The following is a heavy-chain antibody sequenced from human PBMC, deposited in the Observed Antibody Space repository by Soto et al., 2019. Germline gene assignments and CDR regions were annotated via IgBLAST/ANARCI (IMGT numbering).Heavy chain of an antibody. CDR2: IYYSGST. Sequence: SETLSLTCTVSGGSISRSTYYCGLIRQPPGEGLEWIGSIYYSGSTYYRPSLKSRVTISVDTSNNQFSLKLSSVTAADTAVYYCARQVPAAIRLGWFDPWGQGTPVTVSS. CDR1: GGSISRSTYY. V-gene: IGHV4-39*01. J-gene: IGHJ5*02. CDR3: ARQVPAAIRLGWFDP. D-gene: IGHD2-2*02.